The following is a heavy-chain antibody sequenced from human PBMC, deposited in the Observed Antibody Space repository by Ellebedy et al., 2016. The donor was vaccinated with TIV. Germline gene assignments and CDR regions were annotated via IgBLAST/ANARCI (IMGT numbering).Heavy chain of an antibody. CDR3: GRDGGGSYTDYYYNYMDV. J-gene: IGHJ6*03. Sequence: GGSLRLSXAASGFTFRTYPMHRVRQAPGKGLEWVAVISYDGSNSYYGDSVKGRFIISRDNSKNTLYLQVTSLRPEDTAVYYCGRDGGGSYTDYYYNYMDVWGKGTTVTVS. D-gene: IGHD3-3*01. CDR1: GFTFRTYP. V-gene: IGHV3-30-3*01. CDR2: ISYDGSNS.